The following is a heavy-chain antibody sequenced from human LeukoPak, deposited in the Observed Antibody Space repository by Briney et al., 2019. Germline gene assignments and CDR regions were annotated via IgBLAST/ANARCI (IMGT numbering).Heavy chain of an antibody. CDR3: ARRDYDSSGYEAVFDP. V-gene: IGHV4-30-2*01. CDR1: GGSISSGGYS. J-gene: IGHJ5*02. CDR2: IYHSGST. Sequence: SQTLSLTCAVSGGSISSGGYSWSWIRQPPGKGLEWIGYIYHSGSTYYNPSLKSRVTISVDRSKNQFSLKLSSVTAADTAVYYCARRDYDSSGYEAVFDPWGQGTLVTVSS. D-gene: IGHD3-22*01.